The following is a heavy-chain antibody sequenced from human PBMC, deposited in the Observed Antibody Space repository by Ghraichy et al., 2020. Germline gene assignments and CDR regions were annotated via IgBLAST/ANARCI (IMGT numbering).Heavy chain of an antibody. V-gene: IGHV4-59*01. J-gene: IGHJ6*02. CDR1: GGPISSYY. CDR3: ARDKVVIGRSKNYYYYGMDV. CDR2: IYYSGST. Sequence: SETLSLTCTVSGGPISSYYWSWIRQPPGKGLEWIGYIYYSGSTNYNPSLKSRVTISVDTSKNQFSLKLSSVTAADTAVYYCARDKVVIGRSKNYYYYGMDVWGQGTTVTVSS. D-gene: IGHD3-22*01.